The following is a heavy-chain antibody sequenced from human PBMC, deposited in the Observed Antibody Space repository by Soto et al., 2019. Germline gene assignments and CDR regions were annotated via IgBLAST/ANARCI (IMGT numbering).Heavy chain of an antibody. J-gene: IGHJ5*02. Sequence: ASVKVSCKVSGYTLTELSMHWVRQAPGKGLEWMGGFDPEDGETIYAQKFQGRVTMTEDTSTDTTYMELSSLRSEDTAVYYCATVVIAVAGNEWFDPWGQGTLVTVSS. D-gene: IGHD6-19*01. CDR2: FDPEDGET. CDR3: ATVVIAVAGNEWFDP. V-gene: IGHV1-24*01. CDR1: GYTLTELS.